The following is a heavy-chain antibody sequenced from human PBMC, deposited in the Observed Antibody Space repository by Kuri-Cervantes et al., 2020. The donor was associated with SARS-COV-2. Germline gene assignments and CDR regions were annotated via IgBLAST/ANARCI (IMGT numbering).Heavy chain of an antibody. Sequence: SVKVSCKASGGTFSSYAISWGRQALGQGLEWMGGIIPIFGTANYAQKFQGRVTITADKSTSTAYMELSSVRYEGTGAYYCARDIGARDDYWGQGTLVTVSS. CDR2: IIPIFGTA. V-gene: IGHV1-69*06. J-gene: IGHJ4*02. CDR1: GGTFSSYA. CDR3: ARDIGARDDY. D-gene: IGHD3-10*01.